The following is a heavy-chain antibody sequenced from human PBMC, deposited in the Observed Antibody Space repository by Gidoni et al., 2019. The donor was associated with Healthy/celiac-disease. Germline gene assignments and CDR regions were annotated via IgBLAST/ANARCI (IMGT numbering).Heavy chain of an antibody. J-gene: IGHJ6*03. CDR1: GFTFSRYS. D-gene: IGHD6-19*01. CDR3: ARETTNSSGWYGVTLHYYYYMDV. Sequence: EVQLVESGGGLVQPGGSLRLSCAASGFTFSRYSMNWVRQAPGKGLEWVSYISSSSSTIYYADSVKGRFTISRDNAKNSLYLQMNSLRAEDTAVYYCARETTNSSGWYGVTLHYYYYMDVWGKGTTVTVSS. CDR2: ISSSSSTI. V-gene: IGHV3-48*01.